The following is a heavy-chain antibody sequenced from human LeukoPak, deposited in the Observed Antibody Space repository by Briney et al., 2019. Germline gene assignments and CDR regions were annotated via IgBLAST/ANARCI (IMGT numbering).Heavy chain of an antibody. CDR2: IYYSGST. V-gene: IGHV4-39*07. Sequence: SETLSLTCTVSGGSISSSSYYWGWIRQPPGTGLEWFGSIYYSGSTYYNPSLKSRVTISVDTPKNQFSLKLRSVTAADTAVYYCARGLPTRDAFDIWRQGTMVTVSS. CDR3: ARGLPTRDAFDI. J-gene: IGHJ3*02. CDR1: GGSISSSSYY.